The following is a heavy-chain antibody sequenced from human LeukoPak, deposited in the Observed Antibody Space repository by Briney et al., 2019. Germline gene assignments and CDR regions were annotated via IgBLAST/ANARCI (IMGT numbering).Heavy chain of an antibody. Sequence: ASVKVSCKASGGTFSSYAISWVRQAPGQGLEWMGGIIPIFGTANYAQKFQGRVTITADESTSTAYMELSSLRSEDTAVYYCARSRYYDFWSGYLGAPAAFDIWGQGTMVTVSS. CDR3: ARSRYYDFWSGYLGAPAAFDI. V-gene: IGHV1-69*13. CDR1: GGTFSSYA. J-gene: IGHJ3*02. CDR2: IIPIFGTA. D-gene: IGHD3-3*01.